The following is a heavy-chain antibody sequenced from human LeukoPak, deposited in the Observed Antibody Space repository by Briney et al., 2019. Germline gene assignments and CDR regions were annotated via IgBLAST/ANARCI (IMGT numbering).Heavy chain of an antibody. J-gene: IGHJ3*01. CDR2: TCYRSKWYY. CDR3: ARGFALDF. Sequence: SQTLSLTCDISGDTVSSNSAAWNWIRQSPSRGLEWLGRTCYRSKWYYDYAVSVKSRITISPDTSKNQLSLQLNSVTADDTAVYYCARGFALDFWGQGTMVTVSS. CDR1: GDTVSSNSAA. V-gene: IGHV6-1*01.